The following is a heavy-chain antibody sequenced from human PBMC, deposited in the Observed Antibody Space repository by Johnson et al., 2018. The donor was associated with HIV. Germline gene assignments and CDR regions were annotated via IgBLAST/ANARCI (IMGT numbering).Heavy chain of an antibody. J-gene: IGHJ3*02. V-gene: IGHV3-30-3*01. CDR2: ISYDGSNK. D-gene: IGHD3-9*01. Sequence: QVQLVESGGGVVQPGRSLRLSCAASGFTFSSYAMHWVRQAPGKGLEWVAVISYDGSNKYYADSVKGRFTISRDNSKNTLYLQMNSLRAEDTAVYYCARGDYVILTGYAFDIWGQGTMVTVSS. CDR3: ARGDYVILTGYAFDI. CDR1: GFTFSSYA.